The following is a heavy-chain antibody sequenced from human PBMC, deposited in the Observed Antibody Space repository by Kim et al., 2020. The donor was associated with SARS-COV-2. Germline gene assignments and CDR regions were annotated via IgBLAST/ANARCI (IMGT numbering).Heavy chain of an antibody. CDR3: ARLRNTALDY. J-gene: IGHJ4*02. CDR2: IYYSGST. D-gene: IGHD5-18*01. V-gene: IGHV4-59*08. CDR1: GGSISSYY. Sequence: SETLSLTCTVSGGSISSYYWSWIRQPPGKGLEWIGYIYYSGSTNYNPSLKSRVTISVDTSKNQFSLKLSSVTAADTAVYYCARLRNTALDYWGQGTLVTV.